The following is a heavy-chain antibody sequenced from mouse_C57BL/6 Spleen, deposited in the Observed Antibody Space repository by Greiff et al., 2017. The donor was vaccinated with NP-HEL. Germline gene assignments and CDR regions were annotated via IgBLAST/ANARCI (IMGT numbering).Heavy chain of an antibody. D-gene: IGHD1-1*01. Sequence: QVQLQQPGAELVKPGASVKMSCKASGYTFTSYWITWVKQRPGQGLEWIGDIYPGSGSTNYNEKFKSKAALTVDTYSNTAYMHLSSLPSEDSAVYYCARIYYYVSNYAMDYWGQGTSVTVSS. V-gene: IGHV1-55*01. CDR2: IYPGSGST. CDR3: ARIYYYVSNYAMDY. J-gene: IGHJ4*01. CDR1: GYTFTSYW.